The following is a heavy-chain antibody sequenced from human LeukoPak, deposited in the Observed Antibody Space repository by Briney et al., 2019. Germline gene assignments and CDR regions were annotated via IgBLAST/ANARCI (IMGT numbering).Heavy chain of an antibody. CDR1: GGSISNYY. CDR2: IYYSGST. Sequence: SETLSLTCTVSGGSISNYYWSWIRQPPGKGLEWIGYIYYSGSTKYNPSLKSRVTISVDTSKNQFSLRLSSVTAADTAVYYCARDWGVSARPGYMDVWGKGTTVTVSS. V-gene: IGHV4-59*01. CDR3: ARDWGVSARPGYMDV. J-gene: IGHJ6*03. D-gene: IGHD6-6*01.